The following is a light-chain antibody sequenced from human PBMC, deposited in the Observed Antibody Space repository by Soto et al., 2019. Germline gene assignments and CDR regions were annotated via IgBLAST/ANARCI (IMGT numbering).Light chain of an antibody. CDR2: GAS. CDR3: QQYNNFPPVA. Sequence: EIVMTQSPATLSVSPGERATLSCRASQSVSSNLAWYQQKPGQAPRLLIYGASTRATGIPARFSGSGSGTEFPLTISSLQSEDFAVYHCQQYNNFPPVAVGVGHKVEIK. V-gene: IGKV3-15*01. J-gene: IGKJ4*01. CDR1: QSVSSN.